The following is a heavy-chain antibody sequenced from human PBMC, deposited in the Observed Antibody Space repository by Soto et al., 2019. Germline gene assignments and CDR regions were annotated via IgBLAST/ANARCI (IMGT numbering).Heavy chain of an antibody. CDR2: IWYDGSNK. J-gene: IGHJ4*02. CDR1: GFTFSSYG. Sequence: GGSLRLSCAASGFTFSSYGMHWVRQAPGKGLEWVAVIWYDGSNKYYADSVKGRFTISRDNSKNTLYLQMNSLRAEDTAVYYCARDELEEYDFWSGYLVDYWGQGTLVTVSS. CDR3: ARDELEEYDFWSGYLVDY. D-gene: IGHD3-3*01. V-gene: IGHV3-33*01.